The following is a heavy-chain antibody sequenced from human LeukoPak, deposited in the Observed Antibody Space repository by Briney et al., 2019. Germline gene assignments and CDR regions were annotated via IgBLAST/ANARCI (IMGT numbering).Heavy chain of an antibody. CDR3: ARKSSGYYFGPRWFDP. CDR1: GVSFSGYY. J-gene: IGHJ5*02. V-gene: IGHV4-34*01. Sequence: SETLSLTCAVYGVSFSGYYWSWIRQPPGKGLEWIGEINHSGSTNYNPSLKSRVTISVDTSKNQFSLKLSSVTAADTAVYYCARKSSGYYFGPRWFDPWGQGTLVTVSS. D-gene: IGHD3-22*01. CDR2: INHSGST.